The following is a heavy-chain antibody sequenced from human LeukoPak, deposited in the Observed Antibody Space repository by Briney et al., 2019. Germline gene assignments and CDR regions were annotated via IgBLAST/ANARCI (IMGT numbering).Heavy chain of an antibody. CDR2: IYSGGST. J-gene: IGHJ4*02. CDR3: ARSPYGSGSYYNPTDYYFDY. Sequence: GGSLRLSCAASGFTFSSNYMSWVRQAPGKGLEWVSVIYSGGSTYYADSVKGRFTISRDNSKNTLYLQMNSLRAEDTAVYYCARSPYGSGSYYNPTDYYFDYWGQGTLVTVSS. V-gene: IGHV3-66*01. CDR1: GFTFSSNY. D-gene: IGHD3-10*01.